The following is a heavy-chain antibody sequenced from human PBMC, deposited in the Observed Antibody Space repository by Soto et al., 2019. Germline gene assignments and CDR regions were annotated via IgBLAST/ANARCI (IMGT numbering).Heavy chain of an antibody. V-gene: IGHV5-10-1*01. CDR1: GYSFTSYW. CDR3: ARTYSSGWNYYYYGMDV. Sequence: GESLKISCKGSGYSFTSYWISWVRQMPGKGLEWMGRIDPSDSYTNYSPSFQGHVTISADKSISTAYLQWGSLKASDTAMYYCARTYSSGWNYYYYGMDVWGQGTTVTVSS. J-gene: IGHJ6*02. CDR2: IDPSDSYT. D-gene: IGHD6-19*01.